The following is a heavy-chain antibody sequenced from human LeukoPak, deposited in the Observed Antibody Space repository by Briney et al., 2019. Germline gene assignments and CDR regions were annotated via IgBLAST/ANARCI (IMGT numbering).Heavy chain of an antibody. J-gene: IGHJ6*03. Sequence: ASVKVSCKASGGTFSSYTISWVRQAPGQGLEWMGRIIPILGIANYAQKFQGRVTITADKTTSTAYMELSSLRSEDTAVYYCARDDREWLSFYYYYYMDVWGKGTTVTVSS. CDR3: ARDDREWLSFYYYYYMDV. V-gene: IGHV1-69*04. CDR1: GGTFSSYT. D-gene: IGHD3-3*01. CDR2: IIPILGIA.